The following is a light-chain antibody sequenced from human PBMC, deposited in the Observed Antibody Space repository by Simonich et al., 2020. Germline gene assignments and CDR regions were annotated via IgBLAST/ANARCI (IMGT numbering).Light chain of an antibody. Sequence: QSVLTQPPSASGTPGQRVTISCSGSSSNIGSNTVTWYQQLPGTAPKLLIYRKNQRPSGVPDRFSGSKSGTSASLAISGLQSEDEADYYCAAWDDSLNGWVFGGGTKLTVL. CDR1: SSNIGSNT. CDR2: RKN. J-gene: IGLJ3*02. V-gene: IGLV1-44*01. CDR3: AAWDDSLNGWV.